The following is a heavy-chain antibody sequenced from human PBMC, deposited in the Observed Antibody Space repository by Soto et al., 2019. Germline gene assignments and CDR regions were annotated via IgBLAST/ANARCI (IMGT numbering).Heavy chain of an antibody. V-gene: IGHV1-18*04. J-gene: IGHJ4*01. CDR3: ARVVKAGDYGDYGRYYFDY. CDR2: IRAYSGNT. CDR1: GYTFTYYE. D-gene: IGHD4-17*01. Sequence: ASVKVSCKASGYTFTYYEITWVRQAPGQGLEWMGWIRAYSGNTNYAQKLQGRLTMTTDTSTNTAYMELRSLRSDDTAVYYCARVVKAGDYGDYGRYYFDYWDHGTLVTVSS.